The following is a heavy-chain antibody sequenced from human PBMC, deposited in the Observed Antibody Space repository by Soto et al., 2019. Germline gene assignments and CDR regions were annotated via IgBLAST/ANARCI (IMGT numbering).Heavy chain of an antibody. V-gene: IGHV1-8*01. CDR1: GYTFTNYD. J-gene: IGHJ6*03. Sequence: QVQLVQSGAEVKKPGASVNVSCETSGYTFTNYDVYWVRQATGQGLEWKGWLTPNRGGVGYAPQCRGRVTMTRNNAAGTAYLGVSSLTSEDTAVYYCARGGFLGFCSGGSCYPNCRHYDMDVWGTGTRVTVSS. D-gene: IGHD2-15*01. CDR3: ARGGFLGFCSGGSCYPNCRHYDMDV. CDR2: LTPNRGGV.